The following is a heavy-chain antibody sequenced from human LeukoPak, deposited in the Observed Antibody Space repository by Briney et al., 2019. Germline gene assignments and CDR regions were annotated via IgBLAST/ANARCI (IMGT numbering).Heavy chain of an antibody. Sequence: GGSLRLSCAASGFTFSSYAMHWFRQAPGKGLEWMAVISYDGSNKYYADSVKGRFTISRDNSKNTLYLQMNSLRAEDTAVYYCARDGSIWSENYYYYGMDVWGQGTTVTVSS. CDR3: ARDGSIWSENYYYYGMDV. D-gene: IGHD3-10*01. CDR2: ISYDGSNK. CDR1: GFTFSSYA. J-gene: IGHJ6*02. V-gene: IGHV3-30*04.